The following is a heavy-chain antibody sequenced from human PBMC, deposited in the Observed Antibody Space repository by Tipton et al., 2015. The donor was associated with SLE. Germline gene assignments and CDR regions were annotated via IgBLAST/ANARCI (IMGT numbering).Heavy chain of an antibody. V-gene: IGHV4-4*07. CDR3: ARVDYGDYVSGMDV. J-gene: IGHJ6*02. D-gene: IGHD4-17*01. Sequence: TLSLTCTVSGGSISSYYWSWIRQPAGGGLEWIGRIYTNENTNYNPSLKSRVTISVDTSKNQFSLKLSSVTAADTAVYYCARVDYGDYVSGMDVWGQGTTVTVSS. CDR2: IYTNENT. CDR1: GGSISSYY.